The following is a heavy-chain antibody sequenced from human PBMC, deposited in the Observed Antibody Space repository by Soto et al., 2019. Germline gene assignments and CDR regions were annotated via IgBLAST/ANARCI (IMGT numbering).Heavy chain of an antibody. J-gene: IGHJ6*02. CDR3: AGEGDVPYYYYGMDV. Sequence: QVQLVQSGGEVRKPGASVTVSCKASGYTFTSYGISWVRQAPGQGLEWMGWISSYNGKTNTAQKGQDRVTMTTDTTTSTVYLELRSLRFDDTAVYYCAGEGDVPYYYYGMDVWGQGTTVTVSS. CDR1: GYTFTSYG. V-gene: IGHV1-18*01. CDR2: ISSYNGKT. D-gene: IGHD2-21*02.